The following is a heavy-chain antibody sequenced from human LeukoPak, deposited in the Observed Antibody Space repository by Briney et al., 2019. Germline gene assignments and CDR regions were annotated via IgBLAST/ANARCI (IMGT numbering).Heavy chain of an antibody. Sequence: GASVKVSCKASGYTFTGYYMHWVRQAPGQGLEWMGWINPNSGGTNYAQKFQGRVTMTRDTSISTAYMELSRLRSDDTAVYYCARETKENDSSCYPDYWGQGTLVTVSS. CDR2: INPNSGGT. CDR1: GYTFTGYY. CDR3: ARETKENDSSCYPDY. V-gene: IGHV1-2*02. J-gene: IGHJ4*02. D-gene: IGHD3-22*01.